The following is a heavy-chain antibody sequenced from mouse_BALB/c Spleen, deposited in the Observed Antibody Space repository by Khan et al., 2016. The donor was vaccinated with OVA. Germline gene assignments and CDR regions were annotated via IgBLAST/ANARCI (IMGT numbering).Heavy chain of an antibody. CDR2: ISSAATYT. D-gene: IGHD2-1*01. CDR3: TNGNYGWFAY. Sequence: EVELVESGGGLVEPGGSLKLSCAASGFTFSSFVMSWVRQTPVKRLEWVATISSAATYTYYPDSVKGRFTISRDNAKNTLYLQMNSLRSDDTAIYYCTNGNYGWFAYWGQGTLVSVST. CDR1: GFTFSSFV. V-gene: IGHV5-9-1*01. J-gene: IGHJ3*01.